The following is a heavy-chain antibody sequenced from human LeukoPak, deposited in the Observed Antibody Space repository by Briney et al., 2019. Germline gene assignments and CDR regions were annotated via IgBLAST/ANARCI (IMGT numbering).Heavy chain of an antibody. Sequence: ESGPTLLKPTQTLTLTCTFSGFSLSTSGVGVGWIRQPPGKALEWLSLIYWDDDKRYSPSLKSRLTITKDTSKNQVVLTMTNMDPVDTATYYCAHRQTVEYSSGPIIPDFDYWGQGTLVTVSS. CDR3: AHRQTVEYSSGPIIPDFDY. J-gene: IGHJ4*02. CDR2: IYWDDDK. V-gene: IGHV2-5*02. D-gene: IGHD6-19*01. CDR1: GFSLSTSGVG.